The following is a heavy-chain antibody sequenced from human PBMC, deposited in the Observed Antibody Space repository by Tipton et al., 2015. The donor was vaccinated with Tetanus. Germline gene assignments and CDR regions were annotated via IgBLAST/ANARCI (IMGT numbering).Heavy chain of an antibody. J-gene: IGHJ4*02. V-gene: IGHV3-7*03. Sequence: GSLRLSCAASGFTFSSYWMSWVRQAPGKGLEWVANIKQDGNEKYHVDSVKGRFTISRDNGKNLLYLQMNSLRVEDTAVYYCARDPHTIRTGNHRGFDYWGQGTKVTVSS. CDR2: IKQDGNEK. CDR1: GFTFSSYW. D-gene: IGHD3-10*01. CDR3: ARDPHTIRTGNHRGFDY.